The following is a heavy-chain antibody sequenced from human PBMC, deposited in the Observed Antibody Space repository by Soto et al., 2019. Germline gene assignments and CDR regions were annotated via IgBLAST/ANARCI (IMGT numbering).Heavy chain of an antibody. CDR2: IQPSGQPI. J-gene: IGHJ3*01. V-gene: IGHV3-48*03. CDR3: ARRASR. D-gene: IGHD1-26*01. Sequence: EVQLVESGGGLVQPGGSLRLSCAVSGFTFSSSEMYWVRQAPGKGLEWISYIQPSGQPIFYADSVKGRFTISRDNANNSLFLQMNSLRAEYAAVYYCARRASRWGQGTMGTVSS. CDR1: GFTFSSSE.